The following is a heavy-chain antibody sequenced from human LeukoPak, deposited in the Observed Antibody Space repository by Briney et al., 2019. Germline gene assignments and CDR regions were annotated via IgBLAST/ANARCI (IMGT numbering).Heavy chain of an antibody. V-gene: IGHV4-39*01. D-gene: IGHD2-2*01. CDR2: VYYTGST. Sequence: SETLSLTCIVSGGSIRNYNNYWGWIRQPPGKGLEWIGSVYYTGSTYYNPPLQSRITVSVDTSKNQFSLKLSSVTAADTAVYYCVRHHKYCSSTSCYKVGDPTDAFAIWGLGTMVTVSS. CDR3: VRHHKYCSSTSCYKVGDPTDAFAI. CDR1: GGSIRNYNNY. J-gene: IGHJ3*02.